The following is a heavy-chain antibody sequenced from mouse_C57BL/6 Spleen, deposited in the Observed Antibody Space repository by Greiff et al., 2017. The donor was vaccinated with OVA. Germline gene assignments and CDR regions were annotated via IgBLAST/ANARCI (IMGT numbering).Heavy chain of an antibody. CDR1: GYAFSSSW. V-gene: IGHV1-82*01. D-gene: IGHD2-10*01. CDR3: ARDLLTFFDC. Sequence: QVQLKQSGPELVKPGASVKISCKASGYAFSSSWMNWVKQRPGQGLEWIGRIYPGDGATNYNGKFKGKATLTADKSSSTAYMRLSSLTSEDSAVYICARDLLTFFDCWGQGTALTVSS. CDR2: IYPGDGAT. J-gene: IGHJ2*01.